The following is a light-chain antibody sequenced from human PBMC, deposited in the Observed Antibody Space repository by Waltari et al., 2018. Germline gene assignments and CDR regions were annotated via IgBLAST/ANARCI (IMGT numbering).Light chain of an antibody. V-gene: IGKV1-39*01. Sequence: DIQLTQSPSSLSASVGDRVTISCRASQYISTSLNLYQQKPGKPPKVLIYAASTLQSGVPSRFSGSGSGTDFTLTISSLEFEDFATYFCQQSYNAPPWTFGQGTKVEIK. CDR1: QYISTS. J-gene: IGKJ1*01. CDR2: AAS. CDR3: QQSYNAPPWT.